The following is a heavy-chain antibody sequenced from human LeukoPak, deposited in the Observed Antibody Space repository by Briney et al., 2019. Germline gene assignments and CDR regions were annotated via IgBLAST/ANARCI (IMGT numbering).Heavy chain of an antibody. CDR3: ARARRACSSTSCYWMFDY. V-gene: IGHV4-59*01. Sequence: SETLSLTCTVSGGSIRSYYWSWIRQPPGKGLEWIGYIYYSGSTNYNPSLKSRVAISVDTSKNQFSLKLDSVTAADTAVYYCARARRACSSTSCYWMFDYWGQGTLVTVSS. CDR2: IYYSGST. CDR1: GGSIRSYY. J-gene: IGHJ4*02. D-gene: IGHD2-2*01.